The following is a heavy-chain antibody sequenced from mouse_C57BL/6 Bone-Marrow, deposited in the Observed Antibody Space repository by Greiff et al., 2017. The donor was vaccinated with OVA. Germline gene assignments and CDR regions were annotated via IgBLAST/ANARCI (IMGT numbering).Heavy chain of an antibody. CDR2: IYTGSGST. J-gene: IGHJ1*03. CDR1: GYTFTSYW. D-gene: IGHD2-5*01. Sequence: VQLQQPGAELVKPGASVKMSCKASGYTFTSYWITWVKQRPGQGLEWIGDIYTGSGSTNYNEKFKSTATLTVDTSSSTAYMPLSSLTSEDSAVSDWDRGGYYSNYYWDFDVWGTGTTVTVSS. V-gene: IGHV1-55*01. CDR3: DRGGYYSNYYWDFDV.